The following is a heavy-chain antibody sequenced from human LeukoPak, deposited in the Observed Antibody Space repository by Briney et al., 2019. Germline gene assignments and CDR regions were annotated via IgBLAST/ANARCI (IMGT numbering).Heavy chain of an antibody. J-gene: IGHJ5*02. V-gene: IGHV3-21*01. CDR1: GFTFSSYS. CDR3: ARDGDPYYDFWSGYPKNKYNWFDP. CDR2: ISSSSSYI. Sequence: GGSLRLSCAASGFTFSSYSMNWVRQAPGKGLEWVSSISSSSSYIYYADSVKGRFTISRDNAKNSLYLQMNSLRAEDTAVYYCARDGDPYYDFWSGYPKNKYNWFDPWGQGTLVTVSS. D-gene: IGHD3-3*01.